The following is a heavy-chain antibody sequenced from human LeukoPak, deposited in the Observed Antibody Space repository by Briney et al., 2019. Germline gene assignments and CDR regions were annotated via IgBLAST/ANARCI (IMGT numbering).Heavy chain of an antibody. CDR1: GGSFSGYY. V-gene: IGHV4-34*01. CDR3: ARLVAGSGSYYIDY. CDR2: INHSGST. Sequence: SETLSLTCAVYGGSFSGYYWSWIRQPPGKGLEWIGEINHSGSTYYNPSLKSRVTISVDTSKNQFSLKLSSVTAADTAVYYCARLVAGSGSYYIDYWGQGTLVTVSS. D-gene: IGHD3-10*01. J-gene: IGHJ4*02.